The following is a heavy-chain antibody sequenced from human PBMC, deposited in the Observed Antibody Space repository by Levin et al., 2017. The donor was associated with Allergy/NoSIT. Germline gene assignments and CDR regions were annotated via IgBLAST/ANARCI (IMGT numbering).Heavy chain of an antibody. V-gene: IGHV3-49*04. Sequence: GESLKISCTGSGFTFGDYAMSWVRQAPGKGLEWVGFISNKAHGGTTEYAASVKGRLTISRDDSKSIAYLQMNSLKTEDTAVYFCARGGPPNYDYNWGSYRDGYFDYWGQGTLVTVSS. CDR3: ARGGPPNYDYNWGSYRDGYFDY. CDR2: ISNKAHGGTT. CDR1: GFTFGDYA. J-gene: IGHJ4*02. D-gene: IGHD3-16*02.